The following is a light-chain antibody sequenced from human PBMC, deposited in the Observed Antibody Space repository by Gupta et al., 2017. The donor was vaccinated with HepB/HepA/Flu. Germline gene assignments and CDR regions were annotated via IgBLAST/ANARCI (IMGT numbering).Light chain of an antibody. V-gene: IGLV2-14*01. CDR1: SSDVGGYNY. Sequence: QSALTQPASVSGSPGQSITISCTGTSSDVGGYNYVSWYQQHPGKAPKLLIYDVSNRPSGLSNRFSGSKSGNTASLTISGLQADDEADYYCSSYTSSTTLVFGGGTKVTVL. CDR2: DVS. CDR3: SSYTSSTTLV. J-gene: IGLJ2*01.